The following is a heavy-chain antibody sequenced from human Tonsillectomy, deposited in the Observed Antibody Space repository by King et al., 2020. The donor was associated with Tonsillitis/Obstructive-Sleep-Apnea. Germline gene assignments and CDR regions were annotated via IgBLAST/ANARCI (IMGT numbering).Heavy chain of an antibody. J-gene: IGHJ6*03. V-gene: IGHV3-11*05. CDR3: AREISSYYYMDV. CDR1: GLTFSDYF. CDR2: ISASSRYT. Sequence: VQLVESGGGLVKPGGSLRLSCAASGLTFSDYFMNWLRQAPGKGLEWVSYISASSRYTKYADSVKGRFSISRDNAKNSLYLQMNSLRAEDTAVYYCAREISSYYYMDVWGKGTTVTVSS. D-gene: IGHD2/OR15-2a*01.